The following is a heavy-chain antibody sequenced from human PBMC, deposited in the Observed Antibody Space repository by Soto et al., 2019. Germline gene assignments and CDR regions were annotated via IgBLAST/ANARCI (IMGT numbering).Heavy chain of an antibody. CDR3: ARSWGVYCSSTSCYSPWLDP. V-gene: IGHV3-48*03. Sequence: GGSLRLSCAAPGFTFSSYEMNWVRQAPGKGLEWVSYISSSGSPIDYADSVKGRFTISRDNAKNSLYLQMNSLRDQDTAVYYCARSWGVYCSSTSCYSPWLDPWGQVTQVTVSS. J-gene: IGHJ5*02. CDR1: GFTFSSYE. CDR2: ISSSGSPI. D-gene: IGHD2-2*02.